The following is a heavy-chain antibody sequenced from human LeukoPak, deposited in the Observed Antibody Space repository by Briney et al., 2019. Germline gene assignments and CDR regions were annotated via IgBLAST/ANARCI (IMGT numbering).Heavy chain of an antibody. Sequence: SETLSLTCTVSGGSISSSSYYWGWIRQPPGKGLEWIGSIYYSGSTYYNPSLKSRVTISVDSSKNQFSLKLSSVTAADTAVYYCARQLGIGRDPNFDYWGQGTLVTVS. V-gene: IGHV4-39*07. CDR2: IYYSGST. CDR1: GGSISSSSYY. D-gene: IGHD7-27*01. J-gene: IGHJ4*02. CDR3: ARQLGIGRDPNFDY.